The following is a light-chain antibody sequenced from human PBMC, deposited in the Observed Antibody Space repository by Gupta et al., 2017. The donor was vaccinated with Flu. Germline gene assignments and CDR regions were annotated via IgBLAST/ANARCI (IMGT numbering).Light chain of an antibody. CDR1: SSDVGGYNY. CDR2: EVS. V-gene: IGLV2-8*01. J-gene: IGLJ3*02. Sequence: QSALTQPPSASGSPGQSVTISCTGTSSDVGGYNYVSWYQQHPGKPPKLMIYEVSKRPSGVPDRFSGSKSGNTASLTVSGLEEEEEADYYCSSDAGSNNLVFGGGTKLTVL. CDR3: SSDAGSNNLV.